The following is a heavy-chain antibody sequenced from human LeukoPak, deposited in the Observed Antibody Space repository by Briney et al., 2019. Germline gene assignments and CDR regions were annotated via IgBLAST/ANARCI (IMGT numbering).Heavy chain of an antibody. J-gene: IGHJ5*02. Sequence: PSETLSLTCAVYGGSFSGYYWSWIRQPPGKGLEWIGEINHSGSTNYNPSLKSRVTISVDTSKNQFSLKLSSVTAADTAVYYCARDHPKPEGATPYDNWFDPWGQGTLVTVSS. CDR2: INHSGST. CDR3: ARDHPKPEGATPYDNWFDP. V-gene: IGHV4-34*01. D-gene: IGHD1-26*01. CDR1: GGSFSGYY.